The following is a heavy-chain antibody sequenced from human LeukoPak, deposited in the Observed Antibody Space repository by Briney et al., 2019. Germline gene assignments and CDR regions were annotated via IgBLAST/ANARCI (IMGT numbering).Heavy chain of an antibody. V-gene: IGHV3-23*01. J-gene: IGHJ3*02. Sequence: PGASLRLSCAASGFTFSSYAMSWVRQAPGEGLEWVSAISGSGGSTYYADSVKGRFTISRDNSKNTLYLQMNSLRAEDTAVYYCANGYCSGGSCYSNPEEAFDIWGQGTMVTVSS. CDR1: GFTFSSYA. CDR2: ISGSGGST. CDR3: ANGYCSGGSCYSNPEEAFDI. D-gene: IGHD2-15*01.